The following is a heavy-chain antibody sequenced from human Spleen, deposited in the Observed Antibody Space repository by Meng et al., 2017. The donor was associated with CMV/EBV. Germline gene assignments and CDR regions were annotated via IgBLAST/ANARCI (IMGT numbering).Heavy chain of an antibody. Sequence: TRGVGVGWVRQPPGKALEWLALIYWNDDKRYSPSLKNTVTITKDASRNRVVLTMTNMDPVDTATYYCVHSRRYYDTSGFYTALLDYWGQGTLVTVSS. D-gene: IGHD3-22*01. CDR2: IYWNDDK. CDR1: TRGVG. CDR3: VHSRRYYDTSGFYTALLDY. J-gene: IGHJ4*02. V-gene: IGHV2-5*01.